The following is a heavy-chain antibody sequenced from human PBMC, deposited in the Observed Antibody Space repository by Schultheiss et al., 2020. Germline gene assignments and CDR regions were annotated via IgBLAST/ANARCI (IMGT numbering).Heavy chain of an antibody. V-gene: IGHV1-8*02. CDR1: GGTFSSYA. CDR2: MNPNSGNT. J-gene: IGHJ4*02. CDR3: ARGAGSGSYRYYFDY. D-gene: IGHD1-26*01. Sequence: ASVKVSCKASGGTFSSYAISWVRQATGQGLEWMGWMNPNSGNTGYAQKFQGRVTMTRNTSISTAYMELSSLRSEDTAVYYCARGAGSGSYRYYFDYWGQGTLVTVSS.